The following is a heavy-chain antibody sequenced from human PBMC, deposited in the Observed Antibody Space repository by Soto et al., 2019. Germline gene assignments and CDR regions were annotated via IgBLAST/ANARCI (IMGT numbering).Heavy chain of an antibody. J-gene: IGHJ4*02. V-gene: IGHV3-74*01. CDR1: GFTLSSHW. Sequence: EVQLVESGGGLVQPGGSLRLSCSTSGFTLSSHWMHWVCQAPGKGLVWVSRINSAGSITTYADSVRGRFTISRDNAKNTVYLQMNSLRADDTAVYYCARGTYYSYGYTDYWGQGTLVTVSS. D-gene: IGHD5-18*01. CDR2: INSAGSIT. CDR3: ARGTYYSYGYTDY.